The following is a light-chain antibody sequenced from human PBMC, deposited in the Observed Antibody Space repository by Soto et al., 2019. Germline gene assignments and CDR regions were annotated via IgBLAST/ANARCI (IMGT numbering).Light chain of an antibody. J-gene: IGKJ2*01. CDR3: MQGTHWPPYT. Sequence: DVVMTQSPLSLPVTLGQPASISCRSSQSLAYSDGNTYLNWFQQRPGQSPRRLIYKVSNRDSGVPDRCSGSGSGTDFTLKISRVEAEDVGVYYCMQGTHWPPYTFVQGTKLEIK. CDR1: QSLAYSDGNTY. CDR2: KVS. V-gene: IGKV2-30*01.